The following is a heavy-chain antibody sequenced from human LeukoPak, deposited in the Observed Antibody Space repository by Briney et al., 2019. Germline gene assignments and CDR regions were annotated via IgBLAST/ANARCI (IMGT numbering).Heavy chain of an antibody. Sequence: GGSLRLSCAASGFTFTSYGMNWVRQAPGKGLEWVGFIRSKAYGGTTEYAASVKGRFTISRDDSKTIAYLQMNSLKTEDTAVYYCTRDQSGYCTNGVCYIYDYWGQGTLVTVSS. CDR1: GFTFTSYG. J-gene: IGHJ4*02. CDR3: TRDQSGYCTNGVCYIYDY. V-gene: IGHV3-49*04. D-gene: IGHD2-8*01. CDR2: IRSKAYGGTT.